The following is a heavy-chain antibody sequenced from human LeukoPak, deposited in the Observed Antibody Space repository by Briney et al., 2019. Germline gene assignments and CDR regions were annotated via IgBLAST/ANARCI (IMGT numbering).Heavy chain of an antibody. Sequence: GGSLRLSCAASGFTFSSYAMHWVRQAPGKGLEWVAVISYDGSNKYYADSVKGRFTISRDNSKNTLYLQMNSLRAEDTAVYYCARHVSSGWYPDYWGQGTLVTVSS. CDR2: ISYDGSNK. CDR1: GFTFSSYA. V-gene: IGHV3-30-3*01. D-gene: IGHD6-19*01. J-gene: IGHJ4*02. CDR3: ARHVSSGWYPDY.